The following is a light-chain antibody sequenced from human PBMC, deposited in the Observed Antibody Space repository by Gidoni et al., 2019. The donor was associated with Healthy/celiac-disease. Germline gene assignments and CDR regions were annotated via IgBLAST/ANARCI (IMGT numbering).Light chain of an antibody. CDR1: SSVVGGYNY. V-gene: IGLV2-14*03. J-gene: IGLJ3*02. CDR2: DVS. Sequence: YALTQPASVSGSPGQSITISCTGTSSVVGGYNYVSWYQQHPGKAPKLMIYDVSNRPSGVSNRFSGSKSGNTASLTISGLQAEDEADYYCSSYTSSSTWVFGGGTKLTVL. CDR3: SSYTSSSTWV.